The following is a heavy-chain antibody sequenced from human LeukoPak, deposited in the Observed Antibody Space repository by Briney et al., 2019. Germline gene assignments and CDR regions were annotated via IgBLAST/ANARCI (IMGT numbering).Heavy chain of an antibody. Sequence: GESLKISCKGSGYSFTSYWIGWVRQMPGKGLEWMGIIYPGDSDTRYSPSFQGQVTISVDKSIRTAYLQWSSLKASGTAMYYCARHASCSTTNCYNDYWGQGTLVTVSS. CDR3: ARHASCSTTNCYNDY. V-gene: IGHV5-51*01. J-gene: IGHJ4*02. D-gene: IGHD2-2*02. CDR2: IYPGDSDT. CDR1: GYSFTSYW.